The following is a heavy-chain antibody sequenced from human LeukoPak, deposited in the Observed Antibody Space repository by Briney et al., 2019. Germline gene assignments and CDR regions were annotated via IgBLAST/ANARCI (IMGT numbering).Heavy chain of an antibody. J-gene: IGHJ4*02. V-gene: IGHV3-9*01. CDR2: ISWNSGSI. CDR1: GFTFDDYA. D-gene: IGHD6-13*01. Sequence: GGSLRLSCAASGFTFDDYAMHWVRQAPGKGLEWVSGISWNSGSIGYADSVKGRFTISRDNSKNTLYLQMNSLRAEDTAVYYCAKTPPFQQLVFDYWGQGTLVTVSS. CDR3: AKTPPFQQLVFDY.